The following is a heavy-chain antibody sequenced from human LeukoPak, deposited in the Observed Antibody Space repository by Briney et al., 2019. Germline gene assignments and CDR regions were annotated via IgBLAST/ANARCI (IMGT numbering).Heavy chain of an antibody. V-gene: IGHV3-30-3*01. J-gene: IGHJ4*02. CDR2: ISSDGSNK. Sequence: QPGGSLRLSCAASGFTFSSFAMHWVRQAPGKGLEWVAVISSDGSNKNYADSVKGRFTISRDNSKNTLYVQMNSLRADDTAVYYCARDAAGEYGSGRYYRPGYWGQGTLVTVSS. D-gene: IGHD3-10*01. CDR3: ARDAAGEYGSGRYYRPGY. CDR1: GFTFSSFA.